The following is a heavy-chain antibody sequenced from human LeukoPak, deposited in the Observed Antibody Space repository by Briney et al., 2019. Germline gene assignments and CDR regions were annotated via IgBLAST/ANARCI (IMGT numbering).Heavy chain of an antibody. CDR3: ARRRISSAYHLDL. CDR2: VSAYNGKT. D-gene: IGHD3-22*01. CDR1: GYNFTNYV. Sequence: GASVKVSCKASGYNFTNYVITWVRQAPGQGLEWMGWVSAYNGKTNYAQKFQDRVSMTTDTSTGTAYMELMSLRPDDTAIFYCARRRISSAYHLDLWGQGTLVTAPS. J-gene: IGHJ5*02. V-gene: IGHV1-18*01.